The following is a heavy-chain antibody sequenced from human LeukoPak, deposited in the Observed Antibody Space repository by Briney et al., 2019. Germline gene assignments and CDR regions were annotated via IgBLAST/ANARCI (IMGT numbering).Heavy chain of an antibody. D-gene: IGHD2-2*01. Sequence: GGSLRLSCAASGFTFSTYAMTWVRQAPGEGLEWVSGISGSGGSTYYTDSVKGRFTISRDNSKNTLHLQMSSLRAEDTALYYCVKDRCDRTTCPEVWGQGTLVTVSS. CDR3: VKDRCDRTTCPEV. CDR1: GFTFSTYA. J-gene: IGHJ4*02. CDR2: ISGSGGST. V-gene: IGHV3-23*01.